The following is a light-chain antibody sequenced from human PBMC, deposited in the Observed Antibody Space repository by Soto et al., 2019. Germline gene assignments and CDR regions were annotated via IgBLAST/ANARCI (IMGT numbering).Light chain of an antibody. CDR2: AAS. J-gene: IGKJ5*01. Sequence: IKMTQSPSSLSASVGDRVTITCRASQSISSYLNWYQQKPGKAPKLLIYAASSLQSGVPSRFSGGGSGTDFTLTISSLQPEDFATYYCQQSYSTPVTFGQGTRLEIK. CDR1: QSISSY. CDR3: QQSYSTPVT. V-gene: IGKV1-39*01.